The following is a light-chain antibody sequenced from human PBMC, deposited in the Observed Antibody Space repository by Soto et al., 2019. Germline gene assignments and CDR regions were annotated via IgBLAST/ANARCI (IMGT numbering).Light chain of an antibody. V-gene: IGLV2-14*01. CDR1: SSDVGGYNY. CDR2: EVS. Sequence: QSVLTQPASVSGSPGQSITISCTGTSSDVGGYNYVSWYQQHPGKAPKLMIYEVSNRPSGVSNRFSGSKSGNTASLTISGLQDEDESDYYCSSYTSSSTPYVFGTGTKFT. CDR3: SSYTSSSTPYV. J-gene: IGLJ1*01.